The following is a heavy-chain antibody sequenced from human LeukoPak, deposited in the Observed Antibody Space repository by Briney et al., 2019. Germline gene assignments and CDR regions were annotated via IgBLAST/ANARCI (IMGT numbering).Heavy chain of an antibody. V-gene: IGHV3-21*01. J-gene: IGHJ6*02. CDR2: ISSSGSLI. Sequence: PGGSLRLSCAASGFSFTTYRMHWVRQAPGKGLEWVSSISSSGSLIKYADSLRGRFTVSRDNAKNSVYLQMNSLRAEDTAVYYCARDRTVVDVWGQGTTVTVSS. CDR3: ARDRTVVDV. CDR1: GFSFTTYR.